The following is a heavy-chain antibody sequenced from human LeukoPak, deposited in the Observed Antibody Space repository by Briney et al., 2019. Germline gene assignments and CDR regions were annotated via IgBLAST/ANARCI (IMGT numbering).Heavy chain of an antibody. CDR3: GRVNYYHYMDV. CDR1: GGSISNYY. V-gene: IGHV4-59*01. J-gene: IGHJ6*03. CDR2: IYYSGST. Sequence: ETLSLTCTVSGGSISNYYWSWIRQPPGKGLEWIGYIYYSGSTRYNPSLKSRFTISVDTSKNQFSLKVSSVTAADTAVYYCGRVNYYHYMDVWGKGTTVTVSS.